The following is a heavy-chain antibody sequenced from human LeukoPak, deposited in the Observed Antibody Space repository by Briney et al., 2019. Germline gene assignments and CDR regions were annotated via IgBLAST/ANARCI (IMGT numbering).Heavy chain of an antibody. V-gene: IGHV3-66*01. D-gene: IGHD3-9*01. CDR1: GFTVSTNY. Sequence: GGSLRLSCAASGFTVSTNYMSWVRQAPGKGLERVSVIYSGGSTYYADSVKGRFTISRDNPKNTLYLQMNSLRAEDTAVYYCARAGVLRYFGDWGQGTLVTVSS. J-gene: IGHJ4*02. CDR3: ARAGVLRYFGD. CDR2: IYSGGST.